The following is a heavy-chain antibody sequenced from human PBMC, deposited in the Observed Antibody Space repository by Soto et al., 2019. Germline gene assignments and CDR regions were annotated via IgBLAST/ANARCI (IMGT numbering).Heavy chain of an antibody. J-gene: IGHJ4*02. Sequence: EVQLLESGGGLVQPGGSLRLSCAASGFTFSNYAVTWVRQAPGKGLEWVSTISGSGGSTYYADSVKGRFTISRDNSKNTRYLQMNSLRAEETAVYYCAKDQGSSWYEIDYWGQGTLVTVSS. CDR1: GFTFSNYA. D-gene: IGHD6-13*01. CDR2: ISGSGGST. V-gene: IGHV3-23*01. CDR3: AKDQGSSWYEIDY.